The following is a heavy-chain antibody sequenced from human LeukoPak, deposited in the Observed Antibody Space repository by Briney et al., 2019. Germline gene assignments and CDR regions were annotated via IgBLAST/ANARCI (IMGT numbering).Heavy chain of an antibody. CDR3: AWLHSSSRFDYYYYGMDV. CDR1: GGTFSSYT. Sequence: SVKVSCKASGGTFSSYTISWVRQAPGQGLEWMGRIIPILGIANYAQKFQGRVTITADKPTSTAYMELSSLRSEDTAVYYCAWLHSSSRFDYYYYGMDVWGQGTTVTVSS. J-gene: IGHJ6*02. CDR2: IIPILGIA. D-gene: IGHD6-6*01. V-gene: IGHV1-69*02.